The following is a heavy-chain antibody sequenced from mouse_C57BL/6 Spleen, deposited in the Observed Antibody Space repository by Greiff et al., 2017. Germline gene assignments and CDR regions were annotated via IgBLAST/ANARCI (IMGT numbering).Heavy chain of an antibody. D-gene: IGHD4-1*01. CDR1: GYTFTSYT. V-gene: IGHV1-4*01. CDR2: INPSSGYT. CDR3: AKGGGTDFDY. J-gene: IGHJ2*01. Sequence: VQGVESGAELARPGASVKMSCKASGYTFTSYTMHWVKQRPGQGLEWIGYINPSSGYTKYNQKFKDKATLTADKSSSTAYMQLSSLTSEDSAVYYCAKGGGTDFDYWGQGTTLTVSS.